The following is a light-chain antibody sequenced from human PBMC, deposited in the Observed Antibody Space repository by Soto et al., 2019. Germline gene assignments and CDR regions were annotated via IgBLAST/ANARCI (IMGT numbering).Light chain of an antibody. CDR3: SSYTHSNTRQIV. CDR1: NSDVGGYNY. CDR2: DVS. V-gene: IGLV2-14*01. Sequence: QSALTQPASVSGSPGQSITISCTGTNSDVGGYNYVSWYQQHPGKAPKFMIYDVSSRHSGVSDRFSGSKSGNTASLTISGIQAEDEADYYCSSYTHSNTRQIVFGNGTKLTVL. J-gene: IGLJ1*01.